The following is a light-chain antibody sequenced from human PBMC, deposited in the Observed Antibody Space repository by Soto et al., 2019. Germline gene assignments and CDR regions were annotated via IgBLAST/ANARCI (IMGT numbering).Light chain of an antibody. CDR2: EGS. CDR1: SSDVGSYNL. Sequence: QSALTQPASVSGSPGQSITISCTGTSSDVGSYNLVSWYQQYPDKAPKLIIYEGSKRPSGVSNRFSGSKSGNTASLTISGLQAEDEADYYCCSFARGSTVIFGGGTKLTVL. J-gene: IGLJ2*01. V-gene: IGLV2-23*01. CDR3: CSFARGSTVI.